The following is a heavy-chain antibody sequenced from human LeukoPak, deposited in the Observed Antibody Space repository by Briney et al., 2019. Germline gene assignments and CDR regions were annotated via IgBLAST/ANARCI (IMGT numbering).Heavy chain of an antibody. Sequence: GGSLRLSCAASGFTFRTYAMHWVRQAPGKGLEYVSAISTDGGGTYYANSVKGRFTISRDNSKNMLYLQMGSLRPEDMAVNYCARYGAGSCYDYWGQGALVTVSS. CDR3: ARYGAGSCYDY. CDR1: GFTFRTYA. V-gene: IGHV3-64*01. J-gene: IGHJ4*02. D-gene: IGHD2-15*01. CDR2: ISTDGGGT.